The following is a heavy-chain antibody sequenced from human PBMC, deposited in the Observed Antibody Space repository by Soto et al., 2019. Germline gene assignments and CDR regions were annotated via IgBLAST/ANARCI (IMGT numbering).Heavy chain of an antibody. V-gene: IGHV4-59*01. CDR3: ARESGSYYSYFDY. CDR1: NGSINNYY. J-gene: IGHJ4*02. CDR2: VYYSGTT. D-gene: IGHD1-26*01. Sequence: SETLSLTCTVSNGSINNYYWTWIRQSPGKGLEWIGFVYYSGTTNYNPSLKSRVTISLHTSKNQFSLKLSSVTAADTAVYYCARESGSYYSYFDYWGQGTLVTVSS.